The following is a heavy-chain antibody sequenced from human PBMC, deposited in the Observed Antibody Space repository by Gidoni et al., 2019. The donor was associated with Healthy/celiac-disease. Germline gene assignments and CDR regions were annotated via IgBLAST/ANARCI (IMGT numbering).Heavy chain of an antibody. Sequence: QVQLVASGGGVVQPGRSLRLSCAASGVTSSSYARHGGRQAPGKGLEWVAVISYDGSNKDYADSVKGRFTISRDNSKNTLYLQMNSLRAEDTAVYYCARDHYYDSSGYYRSNWFDPWGQGTLVTVSS. V-gene: IGHV3-30-3*01. CDR1: GVTSSSYA. J-gene: IGHJ5*02. CDR2: ISYDGSNK. CDR3: ARDHYYDSSGYYRSNWFDP. D-gene: IGHD3-22*01.